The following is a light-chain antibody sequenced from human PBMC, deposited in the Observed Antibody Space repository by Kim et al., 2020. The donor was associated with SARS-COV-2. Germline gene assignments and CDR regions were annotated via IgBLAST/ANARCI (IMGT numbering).Light chain of an antibody. V-gene: IGLV6-57*04. Sequence: NFMLSQPHSVSESPGKTVTIYCTRSRGSIDDNYVQWYQQRPGGVPTTVIYEDDQRPSGVPDRFSGSIDKSSNSASLTISGLKPEDEADYYCQSYNRSIVVFGGGTQRTVL. CDR1: RGSIDDNY. CDR2: EDD. J-gene: IGLJ2*01. CDR3: QSYNRSIVV.